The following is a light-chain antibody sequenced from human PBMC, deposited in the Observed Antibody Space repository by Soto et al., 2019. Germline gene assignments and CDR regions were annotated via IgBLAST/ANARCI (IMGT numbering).Light chain of an antibody. CDR3: QHYGNSRWT. Sequence: EIVLTHSPGTLSLSPGERATLSCRASQSVSSIYLAWYQQKPGQAPRLLIYGVSSRAPGIPERFSGSGSGTEFTLTISRLEPEDFAVYYCQHYGNSRWTFGQGTKVDIK. CDR1: QSVSSIY. V-gene: IGKV3-20*01. CDR2: GVS. J-gene: IGKJ1*01.